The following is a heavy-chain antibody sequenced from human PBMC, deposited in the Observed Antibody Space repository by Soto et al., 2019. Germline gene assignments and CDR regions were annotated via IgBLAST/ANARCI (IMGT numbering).Heavy chain of an antibody. Sequence: QVQLVESGGGVVQPGRSLRLSCAASGFTFSSYAMHWVRQATGKGLEWVAVISYDGSNKYYADSVKGRFTISRDNSKNTLYLEMHRLSAEDAAVYYCARAGRRSYHFDYWGQGTLVTVSS. CDR2: ISYDGSNK. D-gene: IGHD4-17*01. V-gene: IGHV3-30-3*01. J-gene: IGHJ4*02. CDR3: ARAGRRSYHFDY. CDR1: GFTFSSYA.